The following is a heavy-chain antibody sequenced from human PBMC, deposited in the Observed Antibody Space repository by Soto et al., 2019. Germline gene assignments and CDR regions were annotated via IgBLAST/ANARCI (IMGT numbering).Heavy chain of an antibody. Sequence: QVQLQESGPGLVMPSETLSLTCTVSGDSISGSPYFWGWIRQPPGKRLEWIGSIFYDGYTLYTPSLKSRVTISVDTSKNQFSLKLTSVAAADTAIYFCARLQAAVPHYWDQGILVTVSS. CDR3: ARLQAAVPHY. D-gene: IGHD6-13*01. CDR2: IFYDGYT. V-gene: IGHV4-39*01. J-gene: IGHJ4*02. CDR1: GDSISGSPYF.